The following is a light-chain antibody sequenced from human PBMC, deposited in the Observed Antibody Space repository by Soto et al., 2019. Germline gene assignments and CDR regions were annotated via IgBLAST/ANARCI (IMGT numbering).Light chain of an antibody. V-gene: IGKV3-11*01. Sequence: ELMLRKSPATLSLSPEERATLTRTASQSIRTSLAWYQQKPGQAPRLVIFDASNRANGVPARFGGSGSGTDFTLTINSLEPEDFAVYYCQQRNVWPPITSGQRTRLEIK. CDR1: QSIRTS. J-gene: IGKJ5*01. CDR3: QQRNVWPPIT. CDR2: DAS.